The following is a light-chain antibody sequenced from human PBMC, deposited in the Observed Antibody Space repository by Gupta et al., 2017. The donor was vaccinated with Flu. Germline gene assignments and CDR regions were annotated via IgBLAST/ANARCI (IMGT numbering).Light chain of an antibody. Sequence: SSVLTQPPSVSVTPGKTARITCGGNNIGSKSVHWYQQKAGPAPVLVVYEDSDRPSGIPERFSGSNSGSTATLTITRAEAEDEADYYCQVSDRSGVGVFGGGTKLTVL. CDR3: QVSDRSGVGV. CDR1: NIGSKS. V-gene: IGLV3-21*03. J-gene: IGLJ3*02. CDR2: EDS.